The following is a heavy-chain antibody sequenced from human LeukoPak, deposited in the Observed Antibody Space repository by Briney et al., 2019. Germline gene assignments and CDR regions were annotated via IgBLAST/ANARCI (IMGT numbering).Heavy chain of an antibody. J-gene: IGHJ3*02. V-gene: IGHV3-9*03. CDR2: ISWNSGSI. Sequence: GRSLRLSCAASGFTFDDYAMHWVRQAPGKGLEWVSGISWNSGSIGYADSVKGRFTISRDNAKNSLYLQMNSLRAEDMALYYCAKGIIVGATHPYDAFDIWGQGTMVTVSS. D-gene: IGHD1-26*01. CDR1: GFTFDDYA. CDR3: AKGIIVGATHPYDAFDI.